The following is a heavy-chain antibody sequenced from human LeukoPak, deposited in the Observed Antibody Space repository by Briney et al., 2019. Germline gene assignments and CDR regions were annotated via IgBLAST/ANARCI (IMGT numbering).Heavy chain of an antibody. J-gene: IGHJ4*02. Sequence: SETLSLTCTVSGGSISSYYWSWIRQPPGKGLEWIGEINHSGSTNYNPSLKSRVTISVDTSKNQFSLKLSSVTAADTAVYYCARALPSSSDPFDYWGQGTLVTVSS. CDR1: GGSISSYY. V-gene: IGHV4-34*01. D-gene: IGHD6-6*01. CDR2: INHSGST. CDR3: ARALPSSSDPFDY.